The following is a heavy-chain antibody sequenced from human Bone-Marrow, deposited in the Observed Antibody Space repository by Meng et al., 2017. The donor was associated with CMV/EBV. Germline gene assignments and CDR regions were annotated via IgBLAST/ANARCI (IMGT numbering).Heavy chain of an antibody. V-gene: IGHV3-21*01. Sequence: GESLKISCAASGFTFSSYSMNWVRQAPGKGLEWVSSISSSSSYIYYADSVKGRFTISRDNAKNSLYLQMNSLRAEDTAVYYCASVDYVWGSYRYTASTSDYWVQGTLVTVSS. CDR1: GFTFSSYS. J-gene: IGHJ4*02. CDR3: ASVDYVWGSYRYTASTSDY. CDR2: ISSSSSYI. D-gene: IGHD3-16*02.